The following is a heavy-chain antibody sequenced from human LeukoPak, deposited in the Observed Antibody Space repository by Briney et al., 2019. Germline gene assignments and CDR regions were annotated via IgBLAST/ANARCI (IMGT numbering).Heavy chain of an antibody. CDR2: IFGSGGSP. V-gene: IGHV3-23*01. Sequence: GGSLRLSCEASGFTFGSHAMYWVRQAPGKGLEWVAGIFGSGGSPHYADPVKGRFTISRDNSRNTVYLQINSLRAEDTAVYYCGKTTVGYSSGQKPAWPVDYWGQGTLVTISS. CDR1: GFTFGSHA. CDR3: GKTTVGYSSGQKPAWPVDY. J-gene: IGHJ4*02. D-gene: IGHD5-18*01.